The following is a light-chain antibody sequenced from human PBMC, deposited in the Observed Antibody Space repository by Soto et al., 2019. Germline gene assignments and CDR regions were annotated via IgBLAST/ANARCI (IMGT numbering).Light chain of an antibody. CDR1: QSVSSSY. Sequence: EFVLTQSPGTLSLSPGERATLSCRASQSVSSSYLAWYQQKPGQAPRILIYGASTRATGIPDRFSGSGSGTDFTLTISRLEPEDFSLYYCQHYGSAPPITFGGGTKVEIK. J-gene: IGKJ4*01. CDR2: GAS. CDR3: QHYGSAPPIT. V-gene: IGKV3-20*01.